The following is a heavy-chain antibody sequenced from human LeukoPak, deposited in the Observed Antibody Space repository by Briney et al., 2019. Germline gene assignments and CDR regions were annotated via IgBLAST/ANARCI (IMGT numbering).Heavy chain of an antibody. V-gene: IGHV3-21*06. CDR3: ARLQWLQTGRDFLDY. D-gene: IGHD6-19*01. CDR2: INTRSNYI. J-gene: IGHJ4*02. Sequence: GGSLRLSCAASGFTFSSYAMSWVRQAPGKGLEWVSSINTRSNYIYYADSVKGRFTISRDNAKNSAYLQMNSLRAEDTAVYYCARLQWLQTGRDFLDYWGQGTLVTVSS. CDR1: GFTFSSYA.